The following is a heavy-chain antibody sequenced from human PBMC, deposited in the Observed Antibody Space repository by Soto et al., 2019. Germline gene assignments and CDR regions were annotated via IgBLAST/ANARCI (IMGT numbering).Heavy chain of an antibody. V-gene: IGHV4-4*02. CDR1: GGSISSSNW. D-gene: IGHD6-13*01. Sequence: SETLSLTCAVSGGSISSSNWWSWVRQPPGKGLEWIGEIYHSGSTNYNPSLKSRVTISVDKSKNQFSLKLSSVTAADTAVYYCARDLRYSSSWYLGRDYWGQGTLVTVS. CDR3: ARDLRYSSSWYLGRDY. CDR2: IYHSGST. J-gene: IGHJ4*02.